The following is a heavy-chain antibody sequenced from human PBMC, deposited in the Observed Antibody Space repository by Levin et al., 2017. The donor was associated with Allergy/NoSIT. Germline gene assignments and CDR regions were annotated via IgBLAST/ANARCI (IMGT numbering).Heavy chain of an antibody. J-gene: IGHJ6*02. Sequence: GESLKISCTASGFTFVDYAMTWFRQAPGKEPEWLTLISSKAYGGTTDYAASVKGRFSVSRDDSESIAYLQMNSLKTEDTAVYYCTTSCSGGSCSYSHTMDVWGQGTTVTVSS. D-gene: IGHD2-15*01. CDR1: GFTFVDYA. CDR2: ISSKAYGGTT. CDR3: TTSCSGGSCSYSHTMDV. V-gene: IGHV3-49*03.